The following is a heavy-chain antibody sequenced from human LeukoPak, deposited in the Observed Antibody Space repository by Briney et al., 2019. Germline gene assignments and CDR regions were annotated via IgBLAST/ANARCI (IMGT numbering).Heavy chain of an antibody. D-gene: IGHD3-10*01. Sequence: SETLSLTCAVYGGSFSGYYWNWIRQAPGKGLEWIGEINHSGSTRYNPSLKSRLTISVDTSKNQFSLKLSSVTAADTAVYYCARDLYGSGTPDYWGQGTLVTVSS. CDR2: INHSGST. CDR3: ARDLYGSGTPDY. V-gene: IGHV4-34*01. CDR1: GGSFSGYY. J-gene: IGHJ4*02.